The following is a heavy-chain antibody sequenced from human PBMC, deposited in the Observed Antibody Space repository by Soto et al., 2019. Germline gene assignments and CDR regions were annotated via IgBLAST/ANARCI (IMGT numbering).Heavy chain of an antibody. CDR2: INFDGTTT. CDR3: VTGAPRRXXRPMAH. V-gene: IGHV3-74*01. J-gene: IGHJ4*02. D-gene: IGHD3-10*01. Sequence: PGGSLRLSCEASGLAFSTYWVHWVRQVPGKGLVWVARINFDGTTTTYADSVKGRFIISRDNAKNTLSVQMDSLRVDDTAVYYCVTGAPRRXXRPMAHWGQGTLVTVSS. CDR1: GLAFSTYW.